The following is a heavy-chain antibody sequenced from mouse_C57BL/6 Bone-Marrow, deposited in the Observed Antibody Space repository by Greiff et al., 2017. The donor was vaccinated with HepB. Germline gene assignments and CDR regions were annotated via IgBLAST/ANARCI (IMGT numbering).Heavy chain of an antibody. D-gene: IGHD1-1*01. J-gene: IGHJ2*01. V-gene: IGHV1-19*01. CDR1: GYTFTGYW. Sequence: EVQLQQSGAELMKPGASVKLSCKATGYTFTGYWIEWVKQRPGHGLEWIGVINPYNGGTSYNQKFKGKATLTVDKSSSTAYMELNSLTSEDSAVYYCASYYYGSLWGQGTTLTVSS. CDR3: ASYYYGSL. CDR2: INPYNGGT.